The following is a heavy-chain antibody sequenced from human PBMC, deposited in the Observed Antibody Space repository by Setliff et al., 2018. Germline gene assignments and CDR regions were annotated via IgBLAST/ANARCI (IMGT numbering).Heavy chain of an antibody. CDR3: ARRRRIPYFENFFDN. CDR1: GFRFDDYA. Sequence: PGGSLRLSCAASGFRFDDYAMHWVRQAPGKGLEWVSGISWDSGNIDYADSVKGRFTISRDKSRNTLYLQMTGLRADDTAVYYCARRRRIPYFENFFDNWGQGTLVTVSS. CDR2: ISWDSGNI. D-gene: IGHD2-21*01. V-gene: IGHV3-9*01. J-gene: IGHJ4*01.